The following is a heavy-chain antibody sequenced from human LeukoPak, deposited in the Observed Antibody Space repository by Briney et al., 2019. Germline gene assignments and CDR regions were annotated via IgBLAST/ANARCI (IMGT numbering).Heavy chain of an antibody. V-gene: IGHV3-74*01. J-gene: IGHJ4*02. Sequence: GGSLRLSCAASGFTFSSYWMNWVRQAPGKGLVWVSRINSDGFSTSYADSVKGRFTISRDNAKNTLYLHMNSLRAEDTAVYYCARGTGWSFDYWGQGTLVTVSS. D-gene: IGHD2-15*01. CDR3: ARGTGWSFDY. CDR2: INSDGFST. CDR1: GFTFSSYW.